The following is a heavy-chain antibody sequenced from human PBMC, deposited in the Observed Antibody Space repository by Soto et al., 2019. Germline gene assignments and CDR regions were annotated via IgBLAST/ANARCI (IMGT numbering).Heavy chain of an antibody. D-gene: IGHD2-2*01. J-gene: IGHJ6*02. CDR3: AWVDCSSSSCYYYGMDV. V-gene: IGHV1-18*01. CDR2: ISAYNGNT. Sequence: ASVKVSCKASGYTFTSYGISWVRQAPGQGLEWMGWISAYNGNTNYAQKLQGRVTMTTDTSTSTAYMDLRSLRSDDTAVYYCAWVDCSSSSCYYYGMDVWGPGTTVTVSS. CDR1: GYTFTSYG.